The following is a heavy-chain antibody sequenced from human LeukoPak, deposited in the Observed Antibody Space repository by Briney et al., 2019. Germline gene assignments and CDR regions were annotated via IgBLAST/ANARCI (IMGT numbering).Heavy chain of an antibody. CDR1: GYTFTSYG. D-gene: IGHD2-2*03. V-gene: IGHV1-18*01. J-gene: IGHJ3*02. Sequence: GASVKVSFKASGYTFTSYGISWVRQAPGQGLEWMGWISAYNGNTNYAQKLQGRVTMTTDTSTSTAYMELRSLTSDDTAVYYCARHLDPTDAFDIWGQGTMVTVSS. CDR3: ARHLDPTDAFDI. CDR2: ISAYNGNT.